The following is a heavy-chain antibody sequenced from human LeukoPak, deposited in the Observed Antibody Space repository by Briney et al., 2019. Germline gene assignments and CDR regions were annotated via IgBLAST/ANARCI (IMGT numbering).Heavy chain of an antibody. J-gene: IGHJ4*02. Sequence: QPGRSPRLSCAASGFTFSSYGMHWVRQAPGKGLEWVAVIWYDGSNKYYADSVKGRFTISRDNSKNTLYLQMNSLRAEDTAVYYCARDLHGDYVYWGQGTLVTVSS. D-gene: IGHD4-17*01. CDR3: ARDLHGDYVY. CDR2: IWYDGSNK. V-gene: IGHV3-33*01. CDR1: GFTFSSYG.